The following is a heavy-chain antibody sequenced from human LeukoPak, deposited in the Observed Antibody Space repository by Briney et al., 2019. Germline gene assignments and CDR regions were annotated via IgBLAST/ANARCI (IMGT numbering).Heavy chain of an antibody. CDR1: GLTINNRG. J-gene: IGHJ4*02. CDR2: ISYDGSNE. D-gene: IGHD3-16*02. CDR3: AKGPAPRLGEFSYHALVDY. V-gene: IGHV3-30*18. Sequence: GTSLRLSCEVSGLTINNRGMHWVRQAPGKGLEWVAFISYDGSNENIADSVKGRFIISRDNSKNTLYLQMNSLRAEDTAVYYCAKGPAPRLGEFSYHALVDYWGQGTLVTVSS.